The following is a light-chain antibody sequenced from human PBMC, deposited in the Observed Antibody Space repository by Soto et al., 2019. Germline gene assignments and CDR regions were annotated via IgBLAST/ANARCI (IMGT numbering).Light chain of an antibody. CDR2: DAS. V-gene: IGKV3-15*01. Sequence: EIVMTQSPATLSVSPGERVTLSCRASQSIYERLAWYQQKPGQTPRLVIYDASTRATGTPGSFSRSGSGTEFTLTISSLQSEDFAVYYCQQYNRWPLTFGGGTKVEIK. CDR1: QSIYER. CDR3: QQYNRWPLT. J-gene: IGKJ4*01.